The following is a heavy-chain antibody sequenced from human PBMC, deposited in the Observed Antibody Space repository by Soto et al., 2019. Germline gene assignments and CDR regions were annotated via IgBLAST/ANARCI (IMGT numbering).Heavy chain of an antibody. Sequence: PSETLSLTCTVSGGSISSGNYYWSWIRQYSGKGLEWIGYIYYSGSTYYSPSLKSRVAISVDTSKNQFSLNLNSVTAADTAVYYCERDLNFRPFFDSWGQGTLVTVSS. CDR1: GGSISSGNYY. V-gene: IGHV4-31*03. CDR3: ERDLNFRPFFDS. CDR2: IYYSGST. J-gene: IGHJ4*02.